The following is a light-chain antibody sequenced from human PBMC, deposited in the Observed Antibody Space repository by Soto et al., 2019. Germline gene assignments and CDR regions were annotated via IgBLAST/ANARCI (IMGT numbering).Light chain of an antibody. CDR3: QKYTSAP. CDR1: QGISNY. J-gene: IGKJ3*01. Sequence: DIQMTQSPSSLSASVGDRVTITCRASQGISNYLAWYQQKPGKVPKLLIYAASTLQSGVPSRFSGSGSGTDFTLPISSLQPEDVATYYCQKYTSAPFGPGTKVDIK. CDR2: AAS. V-gene: IGKV1-27*01.